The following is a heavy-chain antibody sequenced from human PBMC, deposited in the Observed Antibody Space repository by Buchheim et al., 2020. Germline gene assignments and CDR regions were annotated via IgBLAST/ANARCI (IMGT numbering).Heavy chain of an antibody. V-gene: IGHV3-48*04. D-gene: IGHD7-27*01. Sequence: EVQLVESGGGLVQPGGSLRLSCAASGFTFSIFGMNWVRQAPGKGLEWVSYINPSGTTISYADSVRGRFTMSIDTAKSSLYLQMDSLRAEDTAVYYCARVRIWGTSNYYGMDVWGQGTT. CDR3: ARVRIWGTSNYYGMDV. CDR2: INPSGTTI. J-gene: IGHJ6*02. CDR1: GFTFSIFG.